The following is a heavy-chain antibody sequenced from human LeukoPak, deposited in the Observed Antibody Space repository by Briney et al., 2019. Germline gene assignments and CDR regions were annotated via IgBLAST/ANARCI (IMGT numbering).Heavy chain of an antibody. Sequence: SETLSLTCAVSGGSISSGGYSWSWIRQPPGKGLEWIGYIYYSGSTYYNPSLKSRVTISVDTSKNQYSLKLSSVTAADTAVYYCARDGWLLDSDAFDIWGQGTMVTVSS. CDR3: ARDGWLLDSDAFDI. CDR2: IYYSGST. CDR1: GGSISSGGYS. J-gene: IGHJ3*02. D-gene: IGHD3-22*01. V-gene: IGHV4-30-4*07.